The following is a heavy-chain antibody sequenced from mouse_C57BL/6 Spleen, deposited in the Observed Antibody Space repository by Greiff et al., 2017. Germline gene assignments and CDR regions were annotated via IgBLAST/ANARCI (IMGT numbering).Heavy chain of an antibody. CDR3: ITRGNYYAMDY. CDR1: GFNIKDDY. D-gene: IGHD2-1*01. V-gene: IGHV14-4*01. J-gene: IGHJ4*01. Sequence: EVQLQQSGAELVRPGASVKLSCTASGFNIKDDYMHWVKQRPEQGLEWIGWIDPENGDPEYASKFQGKATITADTSSNTAYLQLSSLTSEDTAVYYCITRGNYYAMDYWGQGTSVTVSS. CDR2: IDPENGDP.